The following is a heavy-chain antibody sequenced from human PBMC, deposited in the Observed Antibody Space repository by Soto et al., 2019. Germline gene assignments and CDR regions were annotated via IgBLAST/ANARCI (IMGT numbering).Heavy chain of an antibody. V-gene: IGHV3-7*01. J-gene: IGHJ4*02. CDR1: GFTFSSYW. D-gene: IGHD3-3*01. CDR2: IKQDGSEK. CDR3: ARDIALEWPPYYFDY. Sequence: EVQLVESGGGLVQPGGSLRLSCAASGFTFSSYWMRWVRQAPGKGLEWVANIKQDGSEKYYVDSVKGRFTISRDNAKNSLYLQMNSLRAEDTAVYYCARDIALEWPPYYFDYWGQGTLVTVSS.